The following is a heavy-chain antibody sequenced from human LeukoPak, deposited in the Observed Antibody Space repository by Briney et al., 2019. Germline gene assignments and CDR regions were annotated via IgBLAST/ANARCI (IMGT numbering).Heavy chain of an antibody. J-gene: IGHJ6*02. Sequence: SETLSLTCAVYGGSFSGYYWSWIRQPPGKGLEWIGEINHRGSTNYNPSLKSRVTISVDTSKNQFSLKLSSVTAADTAVYYCARAFWGSYRYNRPPRGTASYYYYYGMDVWGQGTTVTVSS. V-gene: IGHV4-34*01. CDR3: ARAFWGSYRYNRPPRGTASYYYYYGMDV. CDR1: GGSFSGYY. D-gene: IGHD3-16*02. CDR2: INHRGST.